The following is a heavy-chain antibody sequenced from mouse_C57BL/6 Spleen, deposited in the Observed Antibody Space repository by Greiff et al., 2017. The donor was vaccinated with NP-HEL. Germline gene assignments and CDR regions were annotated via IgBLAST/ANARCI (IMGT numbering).Heavy chain of an antibody. J-gene: IGHJ1*03. CDR1: GYAFSSSW. CDR3: ARYYSNYWYFDV. Sequence: QVQLKQSGPELVKPGASVKISCKASGYAFSSSWMNWVKQRPGKGLEWIGRIYPGDGDTNYNGKFKGKATLTADKSSSTAYMQLSSLTSEDSAVYFCARYYSNYWYFDVWGTGTTVTVSS. D-gene: IGHD2-5*01. CDR2: IYPGDGDT. V-gene: IGHV1-82*01.